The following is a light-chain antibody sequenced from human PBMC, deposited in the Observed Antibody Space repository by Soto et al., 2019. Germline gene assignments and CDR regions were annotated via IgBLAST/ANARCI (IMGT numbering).Light chain of an antibody. V-gene: IGKV2-40*01. CDR3: MQRMEFPLT. J-gene: IGKJ4*01. CDR1: QRLLDSDDGNTY. Sequence: DIVMTQTPLSLPVTPGEPASISCRSSQRLLDSDDGNTYLDWYLQKPGQSPQLLIYMISYRASGVPDRFSGSGSGTDFTLKISRVEAEDVGVYYCMQRMEFPLTFGGGPKVDIK. CDR2: MIS.